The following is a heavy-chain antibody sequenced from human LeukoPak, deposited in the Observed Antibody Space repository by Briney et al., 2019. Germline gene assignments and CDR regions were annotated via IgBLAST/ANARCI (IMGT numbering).Heavy chain of an antibody. J-gene: IGHJ6*03. CDR1: GGSISSYY. Sequence: PSETLSLTCTVSGGSISSYYWSWIRQPAGKGLEWIGRIYTSGSTNYNPSLKSRVTMSVDTSKNQFSLKLSSVTAADTAVYYCAREKGPLAALPVYYYYYMDVWGKGTTVTVSS. V-gene: IGHV4-4*07. CDR2: IYTSGST. D-gene: IGHD6-6*01. CDR3: AREKGPLAALPVYYYYYMDV.